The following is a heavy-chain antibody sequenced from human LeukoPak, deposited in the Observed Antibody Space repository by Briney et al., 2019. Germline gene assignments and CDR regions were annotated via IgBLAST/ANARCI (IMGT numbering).Heavy chain of an antibody. J-gene: IGHJ4*01. CDR3: ARDNDKVVDH. CDR1: GYTFSHYG. Sequence: ASVKVSCKTSGYTFSHYGISWVRQAPGQGLEWMGWITAYNGNRLYAQRFQGRITLTTDTSTSTSYMELRSLEYDDTAIYYCARDNDKVVDHWGQGTLVTVSS. D-gene: IGHD1-1*01. V-gene: IGHV1-18*01. CDR2: ITAYNGNR.